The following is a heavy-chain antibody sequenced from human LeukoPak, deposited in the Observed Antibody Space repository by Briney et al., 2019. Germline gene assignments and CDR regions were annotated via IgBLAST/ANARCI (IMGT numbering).Heavy chain of an antibody. Sequence: SQTLSLTCAISGDSVSSNSVAWNWIRQSPSRGLEWLGRTYYRSKWYNDNAVSVKSRITINPDTSKNQFSLQLNSVTPEDTAVYYCSRAGSSSGWYGNWFDPWGQGTLVTVSS. CDR2: TYYRSKWYN. CDR1: GDSVSSNSVA. V-gene: IGHV6-1*01. CDR3: SRAGSSSGWYGNWFDP. J-gene: IGHJ5*02. D-gene: IGHD6-19*01.